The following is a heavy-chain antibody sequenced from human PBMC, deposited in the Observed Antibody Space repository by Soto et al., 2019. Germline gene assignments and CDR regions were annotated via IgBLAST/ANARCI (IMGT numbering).Heavy chain of an antibody. CDR2: ISSGSAAI. Sequence: EVQLVESGGGLVQPGGSLRLSCAASGFTFSSYSMNWVRQAPGKGLEWVSYISSGSAAIYYADSVKGRFTISRDNAKNSLYRQMNSLRDEDTAVYCCARGSDAFDIWGRGTMITVSS. J-gene: IGHJ3*02. CDR3: ARGSDAFDI. CDR1: GFTFSSYS. V-gene: IGHV3-48*02.